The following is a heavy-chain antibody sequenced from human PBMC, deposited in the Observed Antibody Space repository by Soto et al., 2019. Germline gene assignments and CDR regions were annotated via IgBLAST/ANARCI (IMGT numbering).Heavy chain of an antibody. J-gene: IGHJ6*02. D-gene: IGHD6-19*01. Sequence: QVQLVQSGAEVKKPGSSVKVSCKASGGTFSSYAISWVRQAPGQGLEWMGGIIPIFGTANYAQKFQGRVTITADESTSTGYMELSSLRSEDTAVYYCARGTADSGWGVYYGMDVWGQGTTVTVSS. CDR3: ARGTADSGWGVYYGMDV. CDR1: GGTFSSYA. V-gene: IGHV1-69*01. CDR2: IIPIFGTA.